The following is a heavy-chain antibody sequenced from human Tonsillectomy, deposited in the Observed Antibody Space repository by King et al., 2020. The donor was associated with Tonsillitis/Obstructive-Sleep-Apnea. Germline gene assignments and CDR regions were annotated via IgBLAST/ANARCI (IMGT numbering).Heavy chain of an antibody. D-gene: IGHD2-2*02. Sequence: VQLVESGGGVVQPGRSLRLSCAASGFTFSSYGMHWVRQAPGKGLEWVAVISYDGSNKYYADSVKGRFTISRDNSKNTLYLQMNSLRAEDTAVYYCAKGSKYQLLYGFDYWGQGTLVTVSS. V-gene: IGHV3-30*18. CDR2: ISYDGSNK. J-gene: IGHJ4*02. CDR1: GFTFSSYG. CDR3: AKGSKYQLLYGFDY.